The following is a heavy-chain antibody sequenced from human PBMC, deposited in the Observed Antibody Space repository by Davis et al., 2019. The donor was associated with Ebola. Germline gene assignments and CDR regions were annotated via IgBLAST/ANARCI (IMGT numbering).Heavy chain of an antibody. CDR1: GFTFSDYW. CDR2: IKENGNEK. D-gene: IGHD2/OR15-2a*01. V-gene: IGHV3-7*01. Sequence: GGSLRLSCEASGFTFSDYWMSWVRQAPGKGLEWVAKIKENGNEKYYVDSVKGRLTISRDNAKNSLYLQMNSLRAEDTAVYYCARDSPVLTPDYYGMDVWGKGTTVTVSS. J-gene: IGHJ6*04. CDR3: ARDSPVLTPDYYGMDV.